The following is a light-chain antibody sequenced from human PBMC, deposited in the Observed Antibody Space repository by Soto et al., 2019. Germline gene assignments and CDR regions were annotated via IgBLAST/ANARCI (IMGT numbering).Light chain of an antibody. J-gene: IGLJ6*01. CDR3: KSYAGSNTDV. V-gene: IGLV2-8*01. Sequence: QSALTQPSSASGSPGQSVTISCTGTKNDIGVYDFVSWYQHHPGKAPRLIIYEVVQRPSGVPDRFSGSKSGNTAYLTVSGLQSADEADYFCKSYAGSNTDVVGSGTKVTVL. CDR2: EVV. CDR1: KNDIGVYDF.